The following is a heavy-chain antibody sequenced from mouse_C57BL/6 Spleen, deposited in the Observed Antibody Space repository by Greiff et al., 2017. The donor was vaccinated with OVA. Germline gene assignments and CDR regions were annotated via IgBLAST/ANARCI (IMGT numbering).Heavy chain of an antibody. D-gene: IGHD2-13*01. Sequence: EVKLQESGPGLVKPSQSLSLTCSVTGYSITSGYYWNWIRQFPGNKLEWMGYISYDGSNNYNPSLKNRISITRDTSKNQFFLKLNSVTTEDTATYYCARDDLGGYFDYWGQGTTLTVSS. V-gene: IGHV3-6*01. CDR1: GYSITSGYY. CDR2: ISYDGSN. CDR3: ARDDLGGYFDY. J-gene: IGHJ2*01.